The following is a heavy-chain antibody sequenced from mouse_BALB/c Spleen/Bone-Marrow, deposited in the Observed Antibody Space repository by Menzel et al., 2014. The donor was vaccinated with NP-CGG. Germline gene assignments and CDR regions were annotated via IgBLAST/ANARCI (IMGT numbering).Heavy chain of an antibody. CDR1: GFTFTDYY. CDR3: ALDRNYDINWYFDV. D-gene: IGHD1-1*01. J-gene: IGHJ1*01. V-gene: IGHV7-3*02. CDR2: IRNKANGYTT. Sequence: EVKLMESGGGLVQPGGSLRLSCATSGFTFTDYYMSWVRQPPGKALEWLGFIRNKANGYTTEYSASVKGRFTISRDNSQSILYLQMNILRTEDSATYYCALDRNYDINWYFDVWGAGTTVTVSS.